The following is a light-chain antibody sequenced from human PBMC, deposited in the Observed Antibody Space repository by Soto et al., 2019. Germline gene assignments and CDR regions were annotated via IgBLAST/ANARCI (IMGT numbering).Light chain of an antibody. V-gene: IGLV1-47*01. CDR2: MND. CDR1: TSNILRNY. J-gene: IGLJ1*01. Sequence: QSVLTQPPSASGNPGQRLTISCSGSTSNILRNYVYWYRQLPGTAPRLLISMNDQRPSGVPDRFSGSKSGTSASLAISGLRSEDEADYYCCSYAGTYSYVFGTGTKV. CDR3: CSYAGTYSYV.